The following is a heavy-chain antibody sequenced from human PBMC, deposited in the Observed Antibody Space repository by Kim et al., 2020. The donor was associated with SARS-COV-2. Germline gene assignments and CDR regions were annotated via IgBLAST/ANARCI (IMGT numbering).Heavy chain of an antibody. CDR2: ISGSGGST. J-gene: IGHJ6*02. CDR3: AKAGQDYYDSGSYYKEPYYGMDV. D-gene: IGHD3-10*01. V-gene: IGHV3-23*01. Sequence: GGSLRLSCAASGFTFSSYAMSWVRQAPGKGLEWVSAISGSGGSTYYADSVKGRFTISRDNSKNTLYLQMNSLRAEDTAVYYCAKAGQDYYDSGSYYKEPYYGMDVWGQGTTVTVSS. CDR1: GFTFSSYA.